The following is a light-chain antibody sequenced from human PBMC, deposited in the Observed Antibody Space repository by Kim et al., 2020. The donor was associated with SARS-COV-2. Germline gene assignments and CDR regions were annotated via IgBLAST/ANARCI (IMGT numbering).Light chain of an antibody. CDR1: SRDVGGYNY. CDR2: EVS. CDR3: SSYAGSNSVV. J-gene: IGLJ2*01. V-gene: IGLV2-8*01. Sequence: QSVTISCTGTSRDVGGYNYVSGYQQHPGKAPKLLIYEVSTRPSGVPDRFSGSRSGNTASLTVSGLQAEDEADYYCSSYAGSNSVVFGGGTQLTVL.